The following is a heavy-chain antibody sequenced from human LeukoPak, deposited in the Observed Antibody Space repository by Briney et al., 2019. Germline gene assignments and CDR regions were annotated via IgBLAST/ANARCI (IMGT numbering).Heavy chain of an antibody. V-gene: IGHV4-30-4*08. Sequence: ASVTLSLTCTVSGGSISSGDYYWSWIRQPPGKGLEWIGYIYYSGSTYYNPSLKSRVTISVDTSKNQFSLKLSSVTAADTAVYYCASRFWSGYLFDYWGQGTLVTVSS. CDR1: GGSISSGDYY. CDR3: ASRFWSGYLFDY. D-gene: IGHD3-3*01. J-gene: IGHJ4*02. CDR2: IYYSGST.